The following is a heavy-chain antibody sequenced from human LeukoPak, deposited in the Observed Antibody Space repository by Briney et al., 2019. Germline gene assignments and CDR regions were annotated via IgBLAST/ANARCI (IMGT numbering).Heavy chain of an antibody. V-gene: IGHV3-48*01. Sequence: GGSLRLSCAASGFTFSSYSMNWVRQAPGKGLEWVSYITSSSGTTYYADSVKGRFTISRDNAKNSLYLQMNSLRAEDTAVYYCVKDLPVLHSWGQGTLVTVSS. D-gene: IGHD3-16*01. J-gene: IGHJ4*02. CDR3: VKDLPVLHS. CDR2: ITSSSGTT. CDR1: GFTFSSYS.